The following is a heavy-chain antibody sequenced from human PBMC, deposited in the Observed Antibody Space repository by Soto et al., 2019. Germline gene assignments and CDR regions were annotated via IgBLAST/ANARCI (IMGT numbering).Heavy chain of an antibody. Sequence: PGGSLRLSCAASGFTFSSDWMHWVRQAPGKGLVWVSRINGDGSSTNYADSVKGRFTISRDNAKNTLYLQMNSLRAEDTAVYYCARGGTSWLVDYWGQGTLVTVSS. CDR1: GFTFSSDW. V-gene: IGHV3-74*01. J-gene: IGHJ4*02. D-gene: IGHD6-13*01. CDR3: ARGGTSWLVDY. CDR2: INGDGSST.